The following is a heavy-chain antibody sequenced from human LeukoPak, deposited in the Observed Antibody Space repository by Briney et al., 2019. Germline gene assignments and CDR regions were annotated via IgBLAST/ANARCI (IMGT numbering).Heavy chain of an antibody. D-gene: IGHD1-26*01. Sequence: SETLSLTCTVSGDSISSSSSYWGWIRQPPGKGLEWIGSIYYSGSTYYNPSLKSRVTISVDTSKNQFSLKVSSVTAADTAVYYCARVGSYNFDYWGQGTLVIVSS. CDR2: IYYSGST. J-gene: IGHJ4*02. CDR1: GDSISSSSSY. CDR3: ARVGSYNFDY. V-gene: IGHV4-39*07.